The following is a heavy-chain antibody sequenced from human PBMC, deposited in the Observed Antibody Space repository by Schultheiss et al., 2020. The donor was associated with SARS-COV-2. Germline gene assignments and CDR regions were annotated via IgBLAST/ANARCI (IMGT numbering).Heavy chain of an antibody. J-gene: IGHJ3*02. D-gene: IGHD2-2*01. V-gene: IGHV4-34*01. CDR3: AIVVVPATIGVAFDI. CDR2: IDHSGST. Sequence: SQTLSLTCAVYGGSFSGYYWSWIRQPPGKGLEWIGEIDHSGSTNYNPSLKSRVTISADTSKNQFSLKPNSVTAADTAVYYCAIVVVPATIGVAFDIWGQGTMVTVSS. CDR1: GGSFSGYY.